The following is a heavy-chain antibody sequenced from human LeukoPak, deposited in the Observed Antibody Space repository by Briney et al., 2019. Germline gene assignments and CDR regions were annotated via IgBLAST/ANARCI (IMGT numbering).Heavy chain of an antibody. CDR3: ARDGVGSSGSYDF. D-gene: IGHD6-19*01. CDR2: IWYDGSDK. Sequence: GGSLRLSCAASGFTFSNYGMHWVRQAPGKGLEWVAVIWYDGSDKYYADSVKGRFTISRDNSKNTLYLQMNSLRAEDTAVYYCARDGVGSSGSYDFWGQGTLVTVSS. J-gene: IGHJ4*02. CDR1: GFTFSNYG. V-gene: IGHV3-33*01.